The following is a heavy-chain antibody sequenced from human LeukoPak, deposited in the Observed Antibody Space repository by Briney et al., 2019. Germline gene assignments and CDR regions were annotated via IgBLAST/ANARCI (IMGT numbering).Heavy chain of an antibody. CDR2: IYYSGST. CDR3: ARTDSGSYFDY. J-gene: IGHJ4*02. V-gene: IGHV4-31*03. CDR1: GGSISSGGYY. Sequence: SETLSLTCTVSGGSISSGGYYWSWIRQHPGKGLEWIGYIYYSGSTYYNPSLKSRVTISVDTSKNQFSLKLSSVTAADTAVHYCARTDSGSYFDYWGQGTLVTVSS. D-gene: IGHD1-26*01.